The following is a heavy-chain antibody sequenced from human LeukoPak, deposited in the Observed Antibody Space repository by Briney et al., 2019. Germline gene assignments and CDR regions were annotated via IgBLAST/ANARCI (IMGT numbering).Heavy chain of an antibody. CDR2: MNPNSGNT. Sequence: ASVKVSCKASGYTFTSYDINWVRQATGQGLEWMGWMNPNSGNTGYAQKFQGRVTMTRNTSISTAYMELSSLRSEDTAVYYCAVTGYSSSWYRSYYYYGMDVWGQGTTVTVSS. CDR1: GYTFTSYD. CDR3: AVTGYSSSWYRSYYYYGMDV. D-gene: IGHD6-13*01. J-gene: IGHJ6*02. V-gene: IGHV1-8*01.